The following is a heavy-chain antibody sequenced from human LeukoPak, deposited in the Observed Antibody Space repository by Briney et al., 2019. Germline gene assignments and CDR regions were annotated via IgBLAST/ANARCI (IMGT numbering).Heavy chain of an antibody. CDR2: IYYSGST. J-gene: IGHJ6*02. CDR1: GGSLRNYY. D-gene: IGHD2-2*01. Sequence: PSETLSLTCTVSGGSLRNYYWSWIRQPPGKGLEWIGYIYYSGSTNYNPSLKSRVTISIDMSKNQFSLRLSSVTAADTAVYYCARHNEDVQLFYGLDVWGQGTTVTVSS. V-gene: IGHV4-59*08. CDR3: ARHNEDVQLFYGLDV.